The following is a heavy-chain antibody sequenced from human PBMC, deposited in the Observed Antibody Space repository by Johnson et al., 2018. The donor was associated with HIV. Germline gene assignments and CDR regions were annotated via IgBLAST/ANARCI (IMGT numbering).Heavy chain of an antibody. CDR1: GFTFSSYG. J-gene: IGHJ3*02. CDR2: TRNKANSYTT. Sequence: EVQLVESGGGVVQPGRSLRLSCAASGFTFSSYGIHWVRQVPGKGLEWVGRTRNKANSYTTEYAASVKGRFTISRDNSKNTLYLQMNKLRAEDTAVYFCASQGRGRRLGVDAFDIWGQGTMVTVSS. CDR3: ASQGRGRRLGVDAFDI. V-gene: IGHV3-72*01. D-gene: IGHD3-16*01.